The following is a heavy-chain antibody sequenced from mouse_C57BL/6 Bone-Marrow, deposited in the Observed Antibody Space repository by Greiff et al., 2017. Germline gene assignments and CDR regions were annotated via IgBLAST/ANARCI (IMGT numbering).Heavy chain of an antibody. CDR1: GYTFTSYW. J-gene: IGHJ3*01. CDR2: IYPSDSET. Sequence: QVQLQQPGAELVRPGSSVKLSCKASGYTFTSYWMDWVKQRPGQGLEWIGNIYPSDSETHYNQKFKDKATLTVDKSSSTAYMQLSGLTSEDSAVYYCAMGFSLFAYWGQGTLVTVSA. D-gene: IGHD6-1*01. V-gene: IGHV1-61*01. CDR3: AMGFSLFAY.